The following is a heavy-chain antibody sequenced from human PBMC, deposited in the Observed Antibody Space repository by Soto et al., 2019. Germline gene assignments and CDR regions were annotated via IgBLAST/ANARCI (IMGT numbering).Heavy chain of an antibody. D-gene: IGHD6-13*01. CDR3: AKVRSGYSRSWYWFDP. J-gene: IGHJ5*02. Sequence: QVQLVESGGGVVQPGRSLRLSCAASGFTFSSYGMHWVRQAPGKGLEWVAVISYDGSNKYYADSVKGRFTISRDNSKNTLYRQMNRLRAEDTAVYYCAKVRSGYSRSWYWFDPWGQGTLVTVSS. CDR1: GFTFSSYG. V-gene: IGHV3-30*18. CDR2: ISYDGSNK.